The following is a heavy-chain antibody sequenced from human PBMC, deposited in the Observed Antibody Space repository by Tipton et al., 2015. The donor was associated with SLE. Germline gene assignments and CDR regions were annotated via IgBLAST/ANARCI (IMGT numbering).Heavy chain of an antibody. CDR2: VSGSGGDT. Sequence: SLRLSCQGSGFTFSSCAMTWVRQAPGKGLEWVSTVSGSGGDTYYADSVKGRFTISRDNSKNTLYLQMNSLRAEDTAVYYCAKVFAWIGRFGEDFWGQGTLVTVSS. D-gene: IGHD3-10*01. CDR1: GFTFSSCA. CDR3: AKVFAWIGRFGEDF. J-gene: IGHJ4*02. V-gene: IGHV3-23*01.